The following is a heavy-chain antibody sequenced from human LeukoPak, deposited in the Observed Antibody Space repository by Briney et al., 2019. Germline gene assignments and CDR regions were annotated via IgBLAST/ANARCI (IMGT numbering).Heavy chain of an antibody. CDR3: AELGITMIGGV. J-gene: IGHJ6*04. CDR2: ISYDGSNK. D-gene: IGHD3-10*02. CDR1: GFTFSSYG. Sequence: GGSLRLSCAASGFTFSSYGMHCVRQAPGKGLEWVAVISYDGSNKYYADSVKGRFTISRDNSKNTLYLQMNSLRAEDTAVYYCAELGITMIGGVWGKGTTVTISS. V-gene: IGHV3-30*18.